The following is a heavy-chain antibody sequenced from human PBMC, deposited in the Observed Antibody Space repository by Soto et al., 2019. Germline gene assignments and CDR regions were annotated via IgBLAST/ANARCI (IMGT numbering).Heavy chain of an antibody. CDR2: INHSGST. V-gene: IGHV4-34*01. CDR3: ARRDYDFWSGYLLDY. Sequence: SETLSLTCAVYGGSFSGYYWSWIRQPPGKGLEWIGEINHSGSTNYNPSLKSRVTISVDTSKNQFSLKLSSVTAADTAVYYCARRDYDFWSGYLLDYWGQGTLVTVSS. D-gene: IGHD3-3*01. CDR1: GGSFSGYY. J-gene: IGHJ4*02.